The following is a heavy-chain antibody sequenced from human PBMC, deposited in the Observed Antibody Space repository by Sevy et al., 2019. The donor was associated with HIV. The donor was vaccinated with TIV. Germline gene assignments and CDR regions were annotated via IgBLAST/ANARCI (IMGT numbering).Heavy chain of an antibody. D-gene: IGHD2-15*01. J-gene: IGHJ4*02. Sequence: GGSLRLSCSASGFTFSSYTMIWVRQAPGRGLEWVSASSGTGSYIYYADSVKDRFNISRDNAKNLLYLQMNSLRAEDTAVYYCARDHGYCSGGSCYSGGYWGQGTLVTVSS. CDR3: ARDHGYCSGGSCYSGGY. CDR1: GFTFSSYT. CDR2: SSGTGSYI. V-gene: IGHV3-21*06.